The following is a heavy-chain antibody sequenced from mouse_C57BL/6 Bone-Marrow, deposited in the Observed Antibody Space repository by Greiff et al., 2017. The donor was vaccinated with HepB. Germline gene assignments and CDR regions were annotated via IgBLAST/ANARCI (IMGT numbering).Heavy chain of an antibody. D-gene: IGHD2-4*01. V-gene: IGHV3-6*01. CDR2: ISYDGSN. CDR1: GYSITSGYY. Sequence: EVQLQESGPGLVKPSQSLSLTCSVTGYSITSGYYWNWIRQFPGNKLEWMGYISYDGSNNYNPSLKNRISITRDTSKNQFFLKLNSVTTEDTATYYCARSNYDYDYWYFDVWGTGTTVTVSS. J-gene: IGHJ1*03. CDR3: ARSNYDYDYWYFDV.